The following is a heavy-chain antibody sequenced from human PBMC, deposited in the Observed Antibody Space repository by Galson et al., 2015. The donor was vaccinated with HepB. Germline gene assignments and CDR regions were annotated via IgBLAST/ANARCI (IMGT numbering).Heavy chain of an antibody. Sequence: SLRLSCAASGFTVSSNFMSWVRQAPGKGLEWVSIIYNGGSTKYADSVKGRFTISRDNSKNTLFLQLNSLRAEDTAVYYCAREAGTGGSCYSGYFDPWGQGTLVTVSS. CDR2: IYNGGST. V-gene: IGHV3-53*01. J-gene: IGHJ5*02. CDR3: AREAGTGGSCYSGYFDP. D-gene: IGHD2-15*01. CDR1: GFTVSSNF.